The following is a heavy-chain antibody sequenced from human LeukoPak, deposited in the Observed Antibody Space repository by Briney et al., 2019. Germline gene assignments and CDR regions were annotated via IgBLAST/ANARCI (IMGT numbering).Heavy chain of an antibody. V-gene: IGHV3-7*01. J-gene: IGHJ5*02. CDR2: INQDGSEK. Sequence: GGSLRLSCAASRFIFSNYWMSCVRQAPGKGLEWVANINQDGSEKYYMDSVKGRFTISRDNAKNSLYLQMNSLRAEDTAVYYCARFRLFNWFDPWGQGTLVTVSS. CDR1: RFIFSNYW. D-gene: IGHD6-25*01. CDR3: ARFRLFNWFDP.